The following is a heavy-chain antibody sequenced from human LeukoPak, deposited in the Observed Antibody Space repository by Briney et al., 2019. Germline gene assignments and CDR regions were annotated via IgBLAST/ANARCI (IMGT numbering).Heavy chain of an antibody. CDR2: ISASGGST. CDR3: AKGHYDSTWGLIDFDY. V-gene: IGHV3-23*01. D-gene: IGHD3-22*01. CDR1: GFTFSSSA. J-gene: IGHJ4*02. Sequence: GGSLRLSCAASGFTFSSSAMSWVRQVPGKGLEWVSGISASGGSTSYADSVRGRFTISRDNSKNTLYLQMNSLRAEDTAVYYCAKGHYDSTWGLIDFDYWGQGTLVTVSS.